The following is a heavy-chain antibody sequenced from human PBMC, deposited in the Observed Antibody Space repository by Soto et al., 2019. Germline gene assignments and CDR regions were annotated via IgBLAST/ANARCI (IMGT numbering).Heavy chain of an antibody. J-gene: IGHJ4*02. CDR3: VKDMSVRAWSYYHLDH. CDR2: ISPDGSYE. Sequence: QVQLVESGGGVVQPGTSLRLSCAASGFTLSASPMHWVRQAPGKGLEWVAAISPDGSYEYYGDSLKGRFTISRDNSKNPLYLQLNSLRAEDTAVYHCVKDMSVRAWSYYHLDHWGQGSLVTVSS. D-gene: IGHD3-10*01. CDR1: GFTLSASP. V-gene: IGHV3-30-3*01.